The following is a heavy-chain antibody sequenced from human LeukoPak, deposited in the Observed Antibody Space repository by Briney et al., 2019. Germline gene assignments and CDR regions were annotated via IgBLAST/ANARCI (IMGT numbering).Heavy chain of an antibody. CDR1: GFTFSSYW. Sequence: PGGSLRLSCAASGFTFSSYWMSWVRQAPGKGLEWVASIKEDGSEKNYVDSVKGRFTISRDNAKNSLYLQMISLRAEDTAVYYCARCGTPNNYYGYGVDVWGQGTTVIVSS. V-gene: IGHV3-7*05. CDR2: IKEDGSEK. J-gene: IGHJ6*02. D-gene: IGHD1-26*01. CDR3: ARCGTPNNYYGYGVDV.